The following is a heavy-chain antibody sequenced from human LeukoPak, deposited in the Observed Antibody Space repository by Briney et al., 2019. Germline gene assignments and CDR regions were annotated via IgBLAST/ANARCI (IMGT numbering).Heavy chain of an antibody. CDR2: INHSGST. CDR3: ARGSIRSPYYFDY. CDR1: GGSFSGYY. Sequence: SETLSLTCAVYGGSFSGYYWSWIRQPPGKGLEWIGEINHSGSTNYNPSLKSRVTISVDTSKNQFSLKLSSVTDADTAVYYCARGSIRSPYYFDYWGQGTLVTVSS. D-gene: IGHD3-3*02. J-gene: IGHJ4*02. V-gene: IGHV4-34*01.